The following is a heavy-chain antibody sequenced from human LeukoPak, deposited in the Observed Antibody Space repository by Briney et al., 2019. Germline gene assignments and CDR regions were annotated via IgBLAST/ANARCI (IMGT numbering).Heavy chain of an antibody. Sequence: GGSLRLSCAAYGFTFSSYEMNWVRQAPGKGLEWVLYVSSSGSNIYYADSVKGRFTISRDNAKNSLYLQMNSLRAEDTAVYYCARPPYNWNYYFDYWGQGTLVTVSS. V-gene: IGHV3-48*03. D-gene: IGHD1-7*01. CDR2: VSSSGSNI. CDR3: ARPPYNWNYYFDY. CDR1: GFTFSSYE. J-gene: IGHJ4*02.